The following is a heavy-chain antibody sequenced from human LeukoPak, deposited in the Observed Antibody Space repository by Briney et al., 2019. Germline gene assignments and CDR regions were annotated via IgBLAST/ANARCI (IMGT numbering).Heavy chain of an antibody. CDR2: IYYSGST. CDR1: GGSISSYY. D-gene: IGHD3-22*01. J-gene: IGHJ4*02. CDR3: ARGESSGHYLR. V-gene: IGHV4-59*01. Sequence: PSETLSLTCTVSGGSISSYYWSWIRQPPGKGLEWIGYIYYSGSTNYNPSLKSRVTISVDTSKNQFSLKLSSVTAADTAVYFCARGESSGHYLRWGQGTLVTVSS.